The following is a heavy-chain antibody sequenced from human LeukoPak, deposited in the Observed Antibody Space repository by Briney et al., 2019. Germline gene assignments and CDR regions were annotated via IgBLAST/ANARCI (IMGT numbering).Heavy chain of an antibody. V-gene: IGHV3-33*01. Sequence: GGSLRLSCAASGFTFSSYGMHWVRQAPGKGLEWVAVIWYDGSNKYYADSVKGRFTISRDNSKNTLYLQMNSLRAEDTAVYYCARGLGYCTNGVCSNLDYWGQGTLVTVSS. CDR2: IWYDGSNK. J-gene: IGHJ4*02. CDR3: ARGLGYCTNGVCSNLDY. D-gene: IGHD2-8*01. CDR1: GFTFSSYG.